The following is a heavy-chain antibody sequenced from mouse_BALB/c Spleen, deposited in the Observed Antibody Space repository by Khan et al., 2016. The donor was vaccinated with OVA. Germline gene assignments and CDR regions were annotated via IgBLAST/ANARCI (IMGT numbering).Heavy chain of an antibody. CDR2: INPHIGET. V-gene: IGHV1-20*02. CDR1: GYSFTGYF. CDR3: TRIYRSDFDY. Sequence: VQLQQSGPVLVRPGASVKISCKASGYSFTGYFMNWVMQSNGKSLEWIGRINPHIGETFYNQRFKDKATLTVDESSSTALMELRSLASEDSAVYYCTRIYRSDFDYWGQGTTLTVSS. J-gene: IGHJ2*01. D-gene: IGHD1-1*01.